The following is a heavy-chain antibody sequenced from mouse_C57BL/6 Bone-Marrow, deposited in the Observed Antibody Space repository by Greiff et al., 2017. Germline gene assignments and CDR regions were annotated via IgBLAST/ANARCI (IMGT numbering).Heavy chain of an antibody. CDR1: GFTFSDAW. D-gene: IGHD1-1*01. V-gene: IGHV6-6*01. Sequence: DVHLVESGGGLVQPGGSMKLSCAASGFTFSDAWMDWVRQSPEKGLEWVAEIRNKANNHATYYAESVKGRFTISRDDSKSSVYLQMNSLRAEDTGIYYWTSEYYDSSYPYYAMDYWGQGTSVTVSS. CDR3: TSEYYDSSYPYYAMDY. CDR2: IRNKANNHAT. J-gene: IGHJ4*01.